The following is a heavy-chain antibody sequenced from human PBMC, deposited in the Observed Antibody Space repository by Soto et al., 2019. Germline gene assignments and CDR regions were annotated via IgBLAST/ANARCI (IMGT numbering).Heavy chain of an antibody. CDR2: IYYSGTT. Sequence: SETLSLTCSVSGGSLTSSSYYWGWVRQPPGKGLEWIGHIYYSGTTYYNPSFESRVAISVDTSKSQFSLNVTSVTAADTAVYFCARGRYCLTGRCFPNWFDSWGQGALVTVSS. J-gene: IGHJ5*01. V-gene: IGHV4-39*01. D-gene: IGHD7-27*01. CDR1: GGSLTSSSYY. CDR3: ARGRYCLTGRCFPNWFDS.